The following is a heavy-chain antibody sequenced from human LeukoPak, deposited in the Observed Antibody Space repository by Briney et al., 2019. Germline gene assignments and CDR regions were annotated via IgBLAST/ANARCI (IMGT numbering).Heavy chain of an antibody. Sequence: SETLSLTCTVSGGSISSSSYYWGWIRQPPGKGLEWIGSIYYSGSTYYNPSLKSRVTISVDTSKNQFSLKLSSVTAADTAVYYCARGFGGYCSSTSCPHDYWGQGTLVTVSS. J-gene: IGHJ4*02. D-gene: IGHD2-2*01. CDR3: ARGFGGYCSSTSCPHDY. CDR1: GGSISSSSYY. V-gene: IGHV4-39*07. CDR2: IYYSGST.